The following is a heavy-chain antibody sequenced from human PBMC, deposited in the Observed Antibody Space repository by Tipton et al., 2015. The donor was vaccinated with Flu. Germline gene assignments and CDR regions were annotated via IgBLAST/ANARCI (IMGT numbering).Heavy chain of an antibody. J-gene: IGHJ4*02. CDR2: INSDGSST. Sequence: SLRLSCAASGFTFSTYWMHWVRQAPGKGLVWVSRINSDGSSTSYADSVKGRFTISRDNAKNTLYLQLNSLRAEDTAVYYCARVGGSSGFYDWGYFDYWGQGTLVTVSS. CDR1: GFTFSTYW. D-gene: IGHD3-22*01. CDR3: ARVGGSSGFYDWGYFDY. V-gene: IGHV3-74*01.